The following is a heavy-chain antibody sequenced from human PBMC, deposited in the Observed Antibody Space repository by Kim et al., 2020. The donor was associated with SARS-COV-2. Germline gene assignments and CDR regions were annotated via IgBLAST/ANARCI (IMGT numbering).Heavy chain of an antibody. CDR2: INPSGGST. D-gene: IGHD5-18*01. Sequence: ASVKVSCKASGYTFTSYYMHWVRQAPGQGLEWMGIINPSGGSTSYAQKFQGRVTMTRDTSTSTVYMELSSLRSEDTAVYYCARDITLGSDTAMVTYYYGMDVWGQGTTVTVSS. CDR3: ARDITLGSDTAMVTYYYGMDV. CDR1: GYTFTSYY. V-gene: IGHV1-46*01. J-gene: IGHJ6*02.